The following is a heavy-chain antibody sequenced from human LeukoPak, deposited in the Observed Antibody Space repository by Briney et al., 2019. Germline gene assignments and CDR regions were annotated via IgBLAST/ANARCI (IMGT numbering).Heavy chain of an antibody. CDR2: INPNSGGT. CDR1: GYTLTGYY. Sequence: ASVKVSCKASGYTLTGYYMHWVRQAPGQGLEGMGWINPNSGGTNYAQKFQGRVTMTRGTSISTAYMELSRLRSDDTAVYYCARDGAIQLWFNYYFDYWGQGTLVTVSS. J-gene: IGHJ4*02. CDR3: ARDGAIQLWFNYYFDY. D-gene: IGHD5-18*01. V-gene: IGHV1-2*02.